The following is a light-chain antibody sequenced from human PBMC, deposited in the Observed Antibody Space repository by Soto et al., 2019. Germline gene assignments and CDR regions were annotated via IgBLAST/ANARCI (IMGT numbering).Light chain of an antibody. CDR3: QQYNNWPRT. Sequence: EIVMTQSPATLSLSPGERATLSCRASQSVSSSYLSWYQEKPGQAPRLLIYGASITATGIPARFSGSGSGTDFTLTISSLQSEDFAVYYCQQYNNWPRTFGQGTKVDIK. CDR2: GAS. J-gene: IGKJ1*01. V-gene: IGKV3D-7*01. CDR1: QSVSSSY.